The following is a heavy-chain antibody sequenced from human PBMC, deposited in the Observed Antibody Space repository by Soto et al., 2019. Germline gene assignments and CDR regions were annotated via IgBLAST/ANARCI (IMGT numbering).Heavy chain of an antibody. V-gene: IGHV4-34*01. CDR1: GGSFANYY. CDR2: INYSGST. Sequence: SETLSLTCAVYGGSFANYYWNWIRQPPGKGLEWIGEINYSGSTDYNPSLESRVTISVDTSKNQFSLNLSSVTAADTSIYYCVRVVRYTSGWYLAYFDYWGQGTVVTVSS. J-gene: IGHJ4*02. CDR3: VRVVRYTSGWYLAYFDY. D-gene: IGHD6-19*01.